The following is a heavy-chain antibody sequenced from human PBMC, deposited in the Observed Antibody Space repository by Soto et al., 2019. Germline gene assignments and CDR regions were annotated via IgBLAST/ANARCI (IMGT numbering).Heavy chain of an antibody. CDR3: AXDLGFGLSDY. Sequence: QVQLVQSGAEVKKPGASVKVSCKASGYTFTSYAMHWVRQAPGQRLEWMGWINAGNGNTKYSQKFQXRVTITRDTSASTAXXELSGLRSXXXAXXXXAXDLGFGLSDYWGQGTLVTVSS. J-gene: IGHJ4*02. CDR1: GYTFTSYA. V-gene: IGHV1-3*01. D-gene: IGHD3-10*01. CDR2: INAGNGNT.